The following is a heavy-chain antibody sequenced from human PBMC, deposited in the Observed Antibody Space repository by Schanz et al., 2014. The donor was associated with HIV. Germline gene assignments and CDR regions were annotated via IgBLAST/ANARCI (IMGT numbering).Heavy chain of an antibody. V-gene: IGHV3-30*03. Sequence: QVQLLESGGGLKQPGGSLRLSCAASGFTFSTYGMHWVRQAPGKGLEWVAFISYDGSNKYYADSVKGRFTISRDNAKNSLYLQMSSLRAEDTAVYYCARVATSGFFDDYWGQGTLVTVSS. J-gene: IGHJ4*02. D-gene: IGHD1-1*01. CDR1: GFTFSTYG. CDR2: ISYDGSNK. CDR3: ARVATSGFFDDY.